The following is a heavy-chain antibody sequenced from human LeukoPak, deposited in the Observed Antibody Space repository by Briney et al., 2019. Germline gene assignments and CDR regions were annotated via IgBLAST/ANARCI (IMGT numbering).Heavy chain of an antibody. Sequence: GGSLRLSCAASGFTFSSYAMSWVRQAPGKGLEWVSAISGCGGSTYYADSVKGRFTISRDNSKNTLYPQMNSLRAEDTAVYYCAKESDGRYFDWQSGYSYGLGYYYGMDVWGQGTTVTVSS. V-gene: IGHV3-23*01. CDR3: AKESDGRYFDWQSGYSYGLGYYYGMDV. D-gene: IGHD5-18*01. CDR2: ISGCGGST. J-gene: IGHJ6*02. CDR1: GFTFSSYA.